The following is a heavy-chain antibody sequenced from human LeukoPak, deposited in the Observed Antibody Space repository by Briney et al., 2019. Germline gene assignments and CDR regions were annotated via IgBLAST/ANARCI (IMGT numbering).Heavy chain of an antibody. J-gene: IGHJ5*02. CDR2: TSSSDAGT. D-gene: IGHD1-26*01. CDR3: AKKYSTGLDP. Sequence: GGSLRLSCAVSGFPLSSYAMSWVRQAPGKGLEWVSATSSSDAGTYYADSVRGRFTISRDNSKNTLYLQMNSLRVEDTAVYYCAKKYSTGLDPWGQGTLVTVSS. V-gene: IGHV3-23*01. CDR1: GFPLSSYA.